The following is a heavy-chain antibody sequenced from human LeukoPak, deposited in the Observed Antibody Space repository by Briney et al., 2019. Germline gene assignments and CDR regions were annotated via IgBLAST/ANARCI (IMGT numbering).Heavy chain of an antibody. Sequence: ASVKVSCKASGYTFIDYYIHWVRQAPGQGLEWMGWINPKSGDTNYAQKFQDRVTMTRDTSTSTGYMELRSLRTEDTALYYCAKGDSSGQRLDLYYFDYWGQGTLVTVSS. CDR2: INPKSGDT. CDR1: GYTFIDYY. CDR3: AKGDSSGQRLDLYYFDY. D-gene: IGHD6-19*01. V-gene: IGHV1-2*02. J-gene: IGHJ4*02.